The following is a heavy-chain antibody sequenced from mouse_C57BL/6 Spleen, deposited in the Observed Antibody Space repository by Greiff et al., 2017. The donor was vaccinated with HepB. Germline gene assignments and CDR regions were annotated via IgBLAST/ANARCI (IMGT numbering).Heavy chain of an antibody. CDR1: GYAFTNYL. CDR3: ARAGVYDGYLDAMDY. V-gene: IGHV1-54*01. CDR2: INPGSGGT. Sequence: VQLQQSGAELVRPGTSVKVSCQASGYAFTNYLIEWVKQRPGPGLEWIGVINPGSGGTNYNEKFKGKATLTADKSSSTAYMQLSSLTSEDSAVYVGARAGVYDGYLDAMDYWGQGTAVTVSS. J-gene: IGHJ4*01. D-gene: IGHD2-3*01.